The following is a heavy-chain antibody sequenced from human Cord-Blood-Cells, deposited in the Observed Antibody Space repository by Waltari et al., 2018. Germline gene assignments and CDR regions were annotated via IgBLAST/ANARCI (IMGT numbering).Heavy chain of an antibody. J-gene: IGHJ3*02. CDR3: AREMHYDFWSGYYFAFDI. CDR1: AGSISSYY. V-gene: IGHV4-4*07. Sequence: QVHLQDSGPGLVKPSETLSLTCTVPAGSISSYYWSWISQPAEQGLEWIGRIYTSGSTNYNPSLKSRVTMSVDTSKNQFSLKLSSVTAADTAVYYCAREMHYDFWSGYYFAFDIWGQGTMVTVSS. D-gene: IGHD3-3*01. CDR2: IYTSGST.